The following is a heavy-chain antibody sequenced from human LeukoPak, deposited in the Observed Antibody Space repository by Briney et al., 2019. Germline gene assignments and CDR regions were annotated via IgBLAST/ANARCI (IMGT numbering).Heavy chain of an antibody. Sequence: SETLSLTCAVYGGSFSGYYWSWIRQPPGKGLEWIGEINHSGSTNYNPSLKSRVTISVDTSKNQFSLKLSSVTAADTAVYYCAAAAGTDNWFDPWGQGTLVTVSS. CDR2: INHSGST. CDR3: AAAAGTDNWFDP. CDR1: GGSFSGYY. J-gene: IGHJ5*02. V-gene: IGHV4-34*01. D-gene: IGHD6-13*01.